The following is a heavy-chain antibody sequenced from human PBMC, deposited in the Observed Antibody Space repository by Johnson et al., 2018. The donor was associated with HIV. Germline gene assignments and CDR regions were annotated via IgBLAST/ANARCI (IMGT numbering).Heavy chain of an antibody. J-gene: IGHJ3*02. CDR3: ARAWYSSSAFDI. Sequence: VQLVESGGGLVKPGGSLRLSCATSGFTFDDYAMHWVRQAPGKGLEWVSGISWNSGSIGYADSVKGRFTISRDNAKNSLYLQMNSLRAEDTALYYCARAWYSSSAFDIWGQGTMVTVSS. V-gene: IGHV3-9*01. D-gene: IGHD6-6*01. CDR2: ISWNSGSI. CDR1: GFTFDDYA.